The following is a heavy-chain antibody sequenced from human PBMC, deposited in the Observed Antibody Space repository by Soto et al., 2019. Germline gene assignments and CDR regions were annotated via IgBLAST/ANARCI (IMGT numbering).Heavy chain of an antibody. CDR3: ARHSKMRPMVREGRENWFDP. J-gene: IGHJ5*02. Sequence: SQTLSLTCTVSGGSISSSSYYWGWIRQPPGKGLEWIGSIYYSGSTYYNPSLKSRVTISVDTSKNQFSLKLSSVTAADTAVYYCARHSKMRPMVREGRENWFDPWGQGTLVTVSS. CDR2: IYYSGST. D-gene: IGHD3-10*01. CDR1: GGSISSSSYY. V-gene: IGHV4-39*01.